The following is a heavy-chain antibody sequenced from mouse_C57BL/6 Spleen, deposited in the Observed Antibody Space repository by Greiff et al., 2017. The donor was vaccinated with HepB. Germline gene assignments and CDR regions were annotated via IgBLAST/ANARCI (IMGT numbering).Heavy chain of an antibody. Sequence: SGAELARPGASVKLSCKASGYTFTSYGISWVKQRTGQGLEWIGEIYPRSGNTYYNEKFKGKATLTADKSSSTAYMELRSLTSEDSAVYFCAREIQHPYWYFDVWGTGTTVTVSS. V-gene: IGHV1-81*01. J-gene: IGHJ1*03. D-gene: IGHD3-1*01. CDR2: IYPRSGNT. CDR3: AREIQHPYWYFDV. CDR1: GYTFTSYG.